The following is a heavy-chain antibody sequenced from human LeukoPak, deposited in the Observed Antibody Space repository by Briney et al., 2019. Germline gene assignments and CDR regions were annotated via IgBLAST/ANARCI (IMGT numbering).Heavy chain of an antibody. CDR3: ARGGAPYSSGWFNWFDP. CDR2: IYHGGNT. D-gene: IGHD6-19*01. J-gene: IGHJ5*02. V-gene: IGHV4-39*07. CDR1: GGSISSSSYY. Sequence: SETLSLTCTVSGGSISSSSYYWGWIRQPPGKGLEWIGSIYHGGNTYNSPSLKSQVTLSVDTSKNQFSLKLNAVTAADTAVYYCARGGAPYSSGWFNWFDPWGLGTLVTVSS.